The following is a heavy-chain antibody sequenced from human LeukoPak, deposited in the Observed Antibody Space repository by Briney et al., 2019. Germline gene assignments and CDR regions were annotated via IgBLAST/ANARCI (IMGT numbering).Heavy chain of an antibody. D-gene: IGHD6-19*01. Sequence: PSETLSLTCTVSGGSISSYYWSWIRQPAGNGLEWIGRIYTSGSTNYNPSLKSRVTMSVDTSKNQFSLKLSSVTAADTAVYYCAREPRDSSGWYGSYAFDIWGQGTMVTVSS. CDR3: AREPRDSSGWYGSYAFDI. CDR2: IYTSGST. J-gene: IGHJ3*02. CDR1: GGSISSYY. V-gene: IGHV4-4*07.